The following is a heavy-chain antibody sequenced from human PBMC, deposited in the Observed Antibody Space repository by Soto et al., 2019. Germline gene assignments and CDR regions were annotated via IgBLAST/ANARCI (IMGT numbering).Heavy chain of an antibody. CDR3: TRDSGTGASLDY. CDR2: IRNKANSYTT. J-gene: IGHJ4*01. CDR1: GFTFSDHY. Sequence: EVQLVESGGGLVQPGGSQRLSCAASGFTFSDHYMDWVRQAPGKGLEWVGRIRNKANSYTTDYAASVKGRVTISRDDSKDSLYQQMSRLKTEDTVIYCGTRDSGTGASLDYWGHGTLATVSS. D-gene: IGHD1-26*01. V-gene: IGHV3-72*01.